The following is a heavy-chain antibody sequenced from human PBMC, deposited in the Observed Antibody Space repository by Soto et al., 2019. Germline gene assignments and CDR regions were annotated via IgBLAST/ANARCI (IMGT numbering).Heavy chain of an antibody. CDR1: GFTFSSYG. CDR3: AKDNLGKAVGGAFDI. D-gene: IGHD2-15*01. J-gene: IGHJ3*02. V-gene: IGHV3-30*18. Sequence: QVQLVESGGGVVQPGRSLRLSCAASGFTFSSYGMHWVRQAPGKGLEWVAVISYDGSNKYYADSVKGRFTISRDNSKNPLYLQMNSLRAEDTAVYYCAKDNLGKAVGGAFDIWGQGTMVTVSS. CDR2: ISYDGSNK.